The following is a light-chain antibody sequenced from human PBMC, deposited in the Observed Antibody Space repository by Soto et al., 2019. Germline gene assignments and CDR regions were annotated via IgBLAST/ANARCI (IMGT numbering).Light chain of an antibody. CDR3: QSYDSSLSGPV. CDR2: GNN. Sequence: QSVLTQPPAGSGAPGQRGTISCTGSSSNIGADYDVHWYQQLPGTAPKLLISGNNDRPSGVPGRFSGSKSGTSASLAITGLQSEDESDYYCQSYDSSLSGPVFGGGTKLTVL. CDR1: SSNIGADYD. V-gene: IGLV1-40*01. J-gene: IGLJ2*01.